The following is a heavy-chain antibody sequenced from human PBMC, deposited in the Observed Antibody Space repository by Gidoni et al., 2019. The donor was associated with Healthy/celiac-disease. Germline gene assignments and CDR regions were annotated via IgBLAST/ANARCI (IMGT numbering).Heavy chain of an antibody. CDR1: GYSFTSYW. CDR3: GCHSCHGGGRYYYYGMDV. J-gene: IGHJ6*02. D-gene: IGHD2-2*01. CDR2: SYPGDSDT. Sequence: EVQLVQSGAEVKKPGESLKISCKGSGYSFTSYWIGWVRQMPGKGLEWMGISYPGDSDTRYSPSFQGQVTISADKSISTAYLQWSSLKASDTAMYYCGCHSCHGGGRYYYYGMDVWGQGTTVTVSS. V-gene: IGHV5-51*03.